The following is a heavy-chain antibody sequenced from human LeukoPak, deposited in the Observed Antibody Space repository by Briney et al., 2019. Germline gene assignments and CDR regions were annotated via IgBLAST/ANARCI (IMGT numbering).Heavy chain of an antibody. V-gene: IGHV3-21*01. D-gene: IGHD2-2*01. Sequence: PGGSLRLSRAASGFTFSSYSMNWVRQAPGKGLEWVSSISSSSSYIYYADLVKGRFTISRDNGKNSLYLQMNSLRAEDTAVYYCARDSSPVPAARGPNWFDPWAREPWSPSPQ. J-gene: IGHJ5*02. CDR2: ISSSSSYI. CDR1: GFTFSSYS. CDR3: ARDSSPVPAARGPNWFDP.